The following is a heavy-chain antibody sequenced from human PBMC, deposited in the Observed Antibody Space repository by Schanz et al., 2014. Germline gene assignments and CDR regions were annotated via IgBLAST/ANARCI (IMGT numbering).Heavy chain of an antibody. D-gene: IGHD1-26*01. CDR3: ARPNSASYRIYYFDY. J-gene: IGHJ4*02. CDR2: VYYSGGS. Sequence: QVQLQESGPGLVKPSETLSLTCTVSGDSISTSYYWGWIRQPPGKGLEWIGSVYYSGGSYYNPSLKRGATLPVDPSKNRSPRGLGSVTAADTAVYYCARPNSASYRIYYFDYWGQGTLVTVSS. CDR1: GDSISTSYY. V-gene: IGHV4-39*01.